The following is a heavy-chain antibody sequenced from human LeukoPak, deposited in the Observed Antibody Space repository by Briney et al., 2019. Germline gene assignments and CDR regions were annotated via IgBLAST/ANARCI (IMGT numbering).Heavy chain of an antibody. J-gene: IGHJ5*02. CDR1: GGTFSSYA. D-gene: IGHD2-15*01. CDR3: AREHCSGGSCYFGFDP. CDR2: IIPIFGTA. Sequence: GASVKVSCKASGGTFSSYAISWVRQAPGQGLEWMGGIIPIFGTANYAQKFQGRVTITADESTSTAHMELSSLRSEDTAVYYCAREHCSGGSCYFGFDPWGQGTLVTVSS. V-gene: IGHV1-69*13.